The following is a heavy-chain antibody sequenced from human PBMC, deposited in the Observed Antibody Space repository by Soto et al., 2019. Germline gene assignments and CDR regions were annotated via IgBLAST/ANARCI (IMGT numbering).Heavy chain of an antibody. D-gene: IGHD5-12*01. CDR2: ISGSGGST. CDR1: GFTFSSYA. Sequence: PGGSLRLSCAASGFTFSSYAMSWVRQAPGKGLEWVSAISGSGGSTYYADSVKGRFTISRDNSKNTLYLQMNSLRAEDTAVYYCAKPRDGYTLRGGFDYWGQGTLVTVSS. V-gene: IGHV3-23*01. J-gene: IGHJ4*02. CDR3: AKPRDGYTLRGGFDY.